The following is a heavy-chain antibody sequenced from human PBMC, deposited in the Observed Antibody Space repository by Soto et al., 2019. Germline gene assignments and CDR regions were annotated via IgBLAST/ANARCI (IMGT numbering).Heavy chain of an antibody. J-gene: IGHJ4*02. CDR2: INPSGGST. V-gene: IGHV1-46*01. Sequence: ASVKVSCKASGYTFTSYYMHWVRQAPGQGLEWMGIINPSGGSTSYAQKFQGRVTMTRDTSTSTVYMELSSLRSEDTAVYYCARVPVGRGTAKYYFDYWGQGTLVTVSS. CDR3: ARVPVGRGTAKYYFDY. CDR1: GYTFTSYY. D-gene: IGHD3-16*01.